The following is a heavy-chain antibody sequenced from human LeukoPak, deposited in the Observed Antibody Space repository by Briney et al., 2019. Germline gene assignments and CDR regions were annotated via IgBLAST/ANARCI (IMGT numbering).Heavy chain of an antibody. J-gene: IGHJ4*02. CDR2: IDPNNGDT. V-gene: IGHV1-2*02. Sequence: ASVKASCKASGYTFTSYYMHWVRQAPGQGLEWMGWIDPNNGDTNYAQKFQGRVTMTRDASISTAHMELSRRRSDDTAVYYCGRVIVGAVAPPYWGQGTPVTASS. D-gene: IGHD1-26*01. CDR1: GYTFTSYY. CDR3: GRVIVGAVAPPY.